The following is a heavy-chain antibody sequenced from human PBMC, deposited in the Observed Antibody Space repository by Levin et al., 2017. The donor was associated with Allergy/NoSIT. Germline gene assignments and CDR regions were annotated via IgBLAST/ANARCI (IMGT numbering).Heavy chain of an antibody. CDR2: INSDGSIT. J-gene: IGHJ4*02. CDR3: ACSRTFDY. V-gene: IGHV3-74*01. CDR1: GFTFSSYW. Sequence: ASVKVSCVASGFTFSSYWMHWVRQVPGKGPVWVSRINSDGSITNYADSVKGRFTISRDNAKNTLYLQMNSLRDEDTAVYYCACSRTFDYWGQGTQVTVSS.